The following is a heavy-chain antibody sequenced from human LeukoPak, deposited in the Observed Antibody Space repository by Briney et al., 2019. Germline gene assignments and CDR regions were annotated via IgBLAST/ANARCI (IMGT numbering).Heavy chain of an antibody. CDR2: IYYSGST. CDR1: GGSISSYY. D-gene: IGHD4-11*01. Sequence: SETLSLTCTVSGGSISSYYWSWIRQPPGKGLEWIGYIYYSGSTNYNPSLKSRVTISVDTSKNQFSLKLSSVTAADTAVYYCARERPSNYDLNWFDPWGQGTLVTVSS. CDR3: ARERPSNYDLNWFDP. V-gene: IGHV4-59*01. J-gene: IGHJ5*02.